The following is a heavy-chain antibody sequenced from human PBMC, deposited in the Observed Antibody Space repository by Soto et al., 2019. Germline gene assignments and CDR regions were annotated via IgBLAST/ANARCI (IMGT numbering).Heavy chain of an antibody. J-gene: IGHJ5*02. V-gene: IGHV4-59*01. CDR2: IYSSGST. CDR3: ARGIPMSFCTSHDCNPNWFDP. D-gene: IGHD2-8*01. Sequence: XKGLEWIVYIYSSGSTHYNPSLQNRVTISIDTSKNQVSLKVNSVTAADTAVYYCARGIPMSFCTSHDCNPNWFDPWGQGTLVTVSS.